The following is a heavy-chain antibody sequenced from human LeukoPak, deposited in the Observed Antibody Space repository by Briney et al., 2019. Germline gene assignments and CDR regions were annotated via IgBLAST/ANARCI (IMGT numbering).Heavy chain of an antibody. CDR1: GGSFSGYY. CDR3: ARGHGRGYDILTGYYFGFWFDP. D-gene: IGHD3-9*01. Sequence: SETLSLTCAVYGGSFSGYYWSWIRQPPGKGLEWIGEINHSGSTNYNPSLKSRVTISVDTSKNQFSLKLSSVTAADTAVYYCARGHGRGYDILTGYYFGFWFDPWGQGTLVTVSS. J-gene: IGHJ5*02. V-gene: IGHV4-34*01. CDR2: INHSGST.